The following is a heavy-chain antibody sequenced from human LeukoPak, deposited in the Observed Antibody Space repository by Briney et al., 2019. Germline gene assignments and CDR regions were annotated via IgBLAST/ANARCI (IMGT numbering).Heavy chain of an antibody. D-gene: IGHD5-24*01. CDR3: ASLIIEMATDFDY. J-gene: IGHJ4*02. Sequence: PGGSLRLSCVASGFTFRNAWMSWVRQAPGKGLEWVAVISYDGSNKYYADSVKGRFTISRDNSKNTLYLQMNSLRAEDTAVYYCASLIIEMATDFDYWGQGTLVTVSS. CDR1: GFTFRNAW. V-gene: IGHV3-30-3*01. CDR2: ISYDGSNK.